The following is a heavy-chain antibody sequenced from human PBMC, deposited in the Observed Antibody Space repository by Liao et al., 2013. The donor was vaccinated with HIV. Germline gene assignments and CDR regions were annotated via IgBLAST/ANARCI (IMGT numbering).Heavy chain of an antibody. D-gene: IGHD3-3*01. V-gene: IGHV4-4*07. Sequence: QVQLQESGPGLVKPSETLSLTCTVSGGSISSYYWSWIRQPAGKGLEWIGRIYSSGSANYNPSLKSRVTISVDTSKNQFSLKLSSVTAADTAVYYCARTDQYYDFWNGYENWFDPWGQGTLVTVSS. J-gene: IGHJ5*02. CDR1: GGSISSYY. CDR2: IYSSGSA. CDR3: ARTDQYYDFWNGYENWFDP.